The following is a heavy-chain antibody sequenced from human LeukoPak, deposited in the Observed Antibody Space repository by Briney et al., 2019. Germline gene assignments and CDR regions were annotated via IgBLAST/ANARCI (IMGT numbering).Heavy chain of an antibody. V-gene: IGHV1-69*04. Sequence: SVKVSCKASGGTFSSYAISWVRQAPGQGLEWMGRIIPILGIANYAQKFQGRVTITADKSTSTAYMELSSLRSEDTAVYYCARDYPIYCGGDCRLDCWGQGTLVTVSS. CDR2: IIPILGIA. J-gene: IGHJ4*02. CDR1: GGTFSSYA. CDR3: ARDYPIYCGGDCRLDC. D-gene: IGHD2-21*02.